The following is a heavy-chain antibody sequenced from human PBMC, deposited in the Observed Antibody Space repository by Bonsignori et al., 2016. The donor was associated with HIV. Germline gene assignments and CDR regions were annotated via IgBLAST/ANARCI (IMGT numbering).Heavy chain of an antibody. V-gene: IGHV1-69*13. D-gene: IGHD3-22*01. CDR1: GGTRRSHA. Sequence: SVKVSCKASGGTRRSHAINWVRQAPGQGLEWVGRIIPLIGTTNYARKFQGRVTITADESTNTAYMDLSSLTSEDTAVYYCARDSGWFDSDGYYYADAFNIWGQGTQVTVSS. CDR3: ARDSGWFDSDGYYYADAFNI. CDR2: IIPLIGTT. J-gene: IGHJ3*02.